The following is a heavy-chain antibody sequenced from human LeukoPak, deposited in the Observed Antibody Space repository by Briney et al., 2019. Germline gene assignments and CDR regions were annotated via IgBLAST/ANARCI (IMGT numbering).Heavy chain of an antibody. D-gene: IGHD2-8*02. CDR1: GFTFNTYG. J-gene: IGHJ6*02. Sequence: GGSLRLSCAAAGFTFNTYGMHWLRQAPGKGLEWVALIWYDGSNKYYADSVKGRFTISRDNSKNTLYLQMNSLRAEDTAVYYCARLVDYYGMDVWGQGTTVTVSS. CDR2: IWYDGSNK. CDR3: ARLVDYYGMDV. V-gene: IGHV3-33*01.